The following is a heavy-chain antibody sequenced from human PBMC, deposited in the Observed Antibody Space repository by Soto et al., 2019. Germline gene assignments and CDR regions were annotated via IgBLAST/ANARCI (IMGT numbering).Heavy chain of an antibody. Sequence: PSETLSLTCTVSGGSISSYYWSWIRQPPGKGLEWIGYIYYSGSTNYNPSLKSRVTISVDTSKNQFSLKLSSVTAADTAVYYCARSPSHAWLGPPFAYWAQGTLVPVSS. CDR1: GGSISSYY. CDR2: IYYSGST. J-gene: IGHJ4*02. CDR3: ARSPSHAWLGPPFAY. D-gene: IGHD6-19*01. V-gene: IGHV4-59*01.